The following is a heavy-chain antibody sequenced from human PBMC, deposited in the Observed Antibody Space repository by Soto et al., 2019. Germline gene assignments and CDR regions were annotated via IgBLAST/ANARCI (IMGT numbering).Heavy chain of an antibody. CDR2: ISYDGSNK. Sequence: QVQLVESGGGVVQPGRSLRLSCAASGFTFSSYAMHWVRQAPGKGLEWVAVISYDGSNKYYADSVKGRFTISRDNSKNTVYLQMNSVRAEDTAVYYCARDRHDFWSGYFGLNYYYYCMDVWGHGTTVTVSS. CDR3: ARDRHDFWSGYFGLNYYYYCMDV. J-gene: IGHJ6*02. V-gene: IGHV3-30-3*01. D-gene: IGHD3-3*01. CDR1: GFTFSSYA.